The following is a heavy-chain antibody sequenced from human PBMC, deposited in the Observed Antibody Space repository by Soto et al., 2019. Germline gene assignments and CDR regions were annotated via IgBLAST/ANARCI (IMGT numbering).Heavy chain of an antibody. Sequence: PGGSLRLSCAASGVTFSDYSMNWVRRAPGKGLEWLSYISPSSSNMYYADSVKGRFTISRDNSKNTVSLQMNSLRDEDSAAYYCATTGPYWGQGTLVTVSS. J-gene: IGHJ4*02. CDR3: ATTGPY. CDR2: ISPSSSNM. CDR1: GVTFSDYS. V-gene: IGHV3-48*02.